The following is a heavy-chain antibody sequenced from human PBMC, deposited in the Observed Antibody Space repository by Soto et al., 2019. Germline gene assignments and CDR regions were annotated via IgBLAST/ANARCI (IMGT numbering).Heavy chain of an antibody. Sequence: QVQLVQYGAEVKKPEASVKVSCKASGYTFIGYDINWVRQAPGQGLEWMGWMNPNSDDTRYAQNFQGRVTMTRDTSTSTVYMELSSLRSEDTAVYYCARVMVRGVIINDYWGQGTLVTVSS. CDR1: GYTFIGYD. J-gene: IGHJ4*02. V-gene: IGHV1-8*01. CDR2: MNPNSDDT. D-gene: IGHD3-10*01. CDR3: ARVMVRGVIINDY.